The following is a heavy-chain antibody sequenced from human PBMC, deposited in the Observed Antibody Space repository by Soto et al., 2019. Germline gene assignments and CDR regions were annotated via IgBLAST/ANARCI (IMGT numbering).Heavy chain of an antibody. Sequence: ASVKVSCKASGYTFTSYGISWVRQAPGQGLEWMGWISAYNGNTNYAQKLQGRVTMTTDTSTSTAYMELRSLRSDDTAVYYCARVTPLSSTSYKNYYYYYYMDVWGKGTTVTVSS. J-gene: IGHJ6*03. CDR1: GYTFTSYG. V-gene: IGHV1-18*01. CDR2: ISAYNGNT. CDR3: ARVTPLSSTSYKNYYYYYYMDV. D-gene: IGHD2-2*01.